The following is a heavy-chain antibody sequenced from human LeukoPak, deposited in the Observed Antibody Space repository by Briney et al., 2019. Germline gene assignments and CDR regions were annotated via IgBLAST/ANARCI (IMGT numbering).Heavy chain of an antibody. V-gene: IGHV1-2*02. CDR2: INPNSGGT. Sequence: GASVKVSCKASGYTFTGYYMHWVREAPGQGLEWRGWINPNSGGTNYAQKFQGRVTMTRDTSISTAYMELSRLRSDDTAVYYCARDLDSGWYYFDYWGQGTLVTVSS. CDR1: GYTFTGYY. CDR3: ARDLDSGWYYFDY. J-gene: IGHJ4*02. D-gene: IGHD6-19*01.